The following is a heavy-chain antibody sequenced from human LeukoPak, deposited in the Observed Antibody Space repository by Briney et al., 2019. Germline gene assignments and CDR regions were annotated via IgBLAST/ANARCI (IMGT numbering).Heavy chain of an antibody. CDR2: INPNSGGT. CDR3: ARDQSGSGWYFGYYYYGMDV. D-gene: IGHD6-19*01. V-gene: IGHV1-2*02. J-gene: IGHJ6*02. CDR1: GYTFTGYY. Sequence: ASVKVSCKASGYTFTGYYMHWVRQAPGQGLEWMGWINPNSGGTNYAQKFQGRVTMTRDTSISTAYMELSRLRSDDTAVYYCARDQSGSGWYFGYYYYGMDVWGQGTTVTVSS.